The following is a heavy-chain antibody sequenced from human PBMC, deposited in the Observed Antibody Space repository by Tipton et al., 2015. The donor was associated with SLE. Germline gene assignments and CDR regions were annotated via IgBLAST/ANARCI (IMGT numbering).Heavy chain of an antibody. CDR2: INHTGGT. D-gene: IGHD1-26*01. V-gene: IGHV4-61*08. CDR3: VRERKYVVRFRELVAPDL. Sequence: TLSLTCTVSSGSVSSGDYYWSWIRQTPGEGLEWIGEINHTGGTNYNPSLESRVTMSVDTSKNQFSLKLSSVTAADTAMYYCVRERKYVVRFRELVAPDLWGQGTAITVSS. J-gene: IGHJ3*01. CDR1: SGSVSSGDYY.